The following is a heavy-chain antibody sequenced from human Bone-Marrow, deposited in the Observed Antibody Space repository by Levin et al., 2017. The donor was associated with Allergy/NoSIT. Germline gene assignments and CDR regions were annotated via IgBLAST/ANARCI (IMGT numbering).Heavy chain of an antibody. J-gene: IGHJ4*02. CDR2: VYPGDSDA. CDR3: ARQSTDNYVDY. CDR1: GYDFTSHW. V-gene: IGHV5-51*04. D-gene: IGHD5-18*01. Sequence: GGSLRLSCSGSGYDFTSHWIGWVRQMPGEGLEWTAIVYPGDSDARFKPSFQGRVSVSADRLTSTAFLQWSTLEASDTGMYYCARQSTDNYVDYWGQGTMVTVSS.